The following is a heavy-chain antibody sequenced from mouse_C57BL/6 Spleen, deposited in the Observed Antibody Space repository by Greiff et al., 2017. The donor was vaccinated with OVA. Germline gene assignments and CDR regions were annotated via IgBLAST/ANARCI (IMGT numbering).Heavy chain of an antibody. Sequence: QVQLQQSGPELVKPGASVKISCKASGYAFSSSWMNWVKQRPGKGLEWIGRIYPGDGDTNYNRKFKGKATLTADKSSSTAYMQLSSLTSEDSAVYFCARYFDYGSRYYAMDYWGQGTSGTVSS. CDR3: ARYFDYGSRYYAMDY. V-gene: IGHV1-82*01. J-gene: IGHJ4*01. CDR1: GYAFSSSW. CDR2: IYPGDGDT. D-gene: IGHD1-1*01.